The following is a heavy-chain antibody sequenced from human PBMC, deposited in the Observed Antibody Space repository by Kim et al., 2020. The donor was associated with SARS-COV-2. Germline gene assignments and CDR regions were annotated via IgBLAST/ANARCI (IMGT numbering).Heavy chain of an antibody. Sequence: PALQRRVTVSVDTSKNQFSLKLSSVTAADRAVYYCARVIAAAAYYHYMDVWGKGTTVTVSS. CDR3: ARVIAAAAYYHYMDV. D-gene: IGHD6-13*01. V-gene: IGHV4-39*01. J-gene: IGHJ6*03.